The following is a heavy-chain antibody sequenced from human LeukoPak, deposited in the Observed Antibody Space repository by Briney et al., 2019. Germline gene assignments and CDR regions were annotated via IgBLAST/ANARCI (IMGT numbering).Heavy chain of an antibody. V-gene: IGHV4-61*02. Sequence: SETLSLTCTVSGGSISSGSYYWTWIRQPAEKGLEWIGRIYSSGSTNYNPSLKSRISISVDTSKNQFSLKLSSVTAADTAVYYCARTTEGGYTYNYFYYYYMDVWGKGTTVTISS. CDR2: IYSSGST. CDR3: ARTTEGGYTYNYFYYYYMDV. J-gene: IGHJ6*03. D-gene: IGHD5-18*01. CDR1: GGSISSGSYY.